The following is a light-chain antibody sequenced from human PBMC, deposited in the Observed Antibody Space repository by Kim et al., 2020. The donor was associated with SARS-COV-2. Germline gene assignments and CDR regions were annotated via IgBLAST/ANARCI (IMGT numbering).Light chain of an antibody. CDR2: AAS. CDR3: QQSYITPFT. J-gene: IGKJ3*01. Sequence: ASVGDRVTITCRTTQSISSHLNLYQQNPGRAPKLRISAASTLQGGVPSRFSGSGSETDFTLTISSLQPEDFATYFCQQSYITPFTFGPGTKVDIK. CDR1: QSISSH. V-gene: IGKV1-39*01.